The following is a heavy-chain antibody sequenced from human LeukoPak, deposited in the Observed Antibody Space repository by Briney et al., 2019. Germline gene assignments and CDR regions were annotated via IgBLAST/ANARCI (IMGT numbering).Heavy chain of an antibody. CDR2: ISAYNGNT. V-gene: IGHV1-18*01. CDR1: GYTFTSYG. D-gene: IGHD2-8*01. Sequence: ASVKVSCKASGYTFTSYGISWVRQAPGQGLEWMGWISAYNGNTNYAQKFQGRVTMTRDTSISTAYMELSRLRSDDTAVYYCARSPGTSMVYRPLDAFDIWGQGTMVTVSS. CDR3: ARSPGTSMVYRPLDAFDI. J-gene: IGHJ3*02.